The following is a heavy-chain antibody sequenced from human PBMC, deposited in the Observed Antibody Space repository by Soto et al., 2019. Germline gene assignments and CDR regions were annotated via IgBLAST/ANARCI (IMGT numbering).Heavy chain of an antibody. CDR3: AGGGYCSGGSCYSSTFDP. Sequence: QVQLVQSGAEVKKPGSSVKVSCKASGGTFSSYTISWVRQAPGQGLEWMGRIIPILGIANYAQKFQGRVTITADKSTSTAYKELSSLRSEDTAVYYCAGGGYCSGGSCYSSTFDPWGQGTLVTVSS. J-gene: IGHJ5*02. D-gene: IGHD2-15*01. CDR1: GGTFSSYT. V-gene: IGHV1-69*02. CDR2: IIPILGIA.